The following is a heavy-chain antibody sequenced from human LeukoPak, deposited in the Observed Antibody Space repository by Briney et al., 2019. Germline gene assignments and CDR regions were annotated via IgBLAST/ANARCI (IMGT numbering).Heavy chain of an antibody. CDR2: IWYDGSNK. Sequence: GRSLRLSCAASGFTFSSYGMHWVRQAPGKGLEWVAVIWYDGSNKYYADSVKGRFTISRDNSKNTLYLQMNSLRAEDTAVYYCARGDGGSYISYYYYGMDVWGQGTTVTVSS. V-gene: IGHV3-33*01. D-gene: IGHD1-26*01. J-gene: IGHJ6*02. CDR1: GFTFSSYG. CDR3: ARGDGGSYISYYYYGMDV.